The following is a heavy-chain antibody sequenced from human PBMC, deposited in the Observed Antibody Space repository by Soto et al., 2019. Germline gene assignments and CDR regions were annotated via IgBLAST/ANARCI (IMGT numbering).Heavy chain of an antibody. CDR3: ASSSGNNYGVGTNYYFDF. Sequence: QVQLVQSGAEVNKPGSSVKVSCKTSGGTFSTYSIVWVRQAPGEGLEWMGGIIPIFCTANYAQKFQDRVTITADKTTNTAFMELSSLKSEDTAMYYCASSSGNNYGVGTNYYFDFWGQGTMVTVSS. CDR2: IIPIFCTA. CDR1: GGTFSTYS. J-gene: IGHJ4*02. V-gene: IGHV1-69*06. D-gene: IGHD1-26*01.